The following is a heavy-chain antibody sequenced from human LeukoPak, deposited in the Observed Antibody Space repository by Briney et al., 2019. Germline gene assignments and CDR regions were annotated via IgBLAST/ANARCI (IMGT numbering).Heavy chain of an antibody. Sequence: PSETLSLTCTVSGGSISSYYWSWIRQPPGKGLEWIGYIYCSGSTNYNPSLKSRVTISVDTSKNQFSLKLSSVTAADTAVYYCARDLRDYYDSSGLDYWGQGTLVTVSS. CDR1: GGSISSYY. D-gene: IGHD3-22*01. J-gene: IGHJ4*02. CDR3: ARDLRDYYDSSGLDY. CDR2: IYCSGST. V-gene: IGHV4-59*01.